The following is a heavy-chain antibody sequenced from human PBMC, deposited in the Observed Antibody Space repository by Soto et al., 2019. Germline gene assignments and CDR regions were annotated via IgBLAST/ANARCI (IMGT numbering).Heavy chain of an antibody. CDR3: ATLWFGEADY. Sequence: QLQLQESGPGLVKPSETLSLTCTVSGGSISRSSYYWGWIRQTPGKGLEWIGSIYYSGSTQYSPALKSRVTISVDTSKNQFSLKLSSVTAAETAVEYCATLWFGEADYWGQGTLVTVSS. J-gene: IGHJ4*02. CDR1: GGSISRSSYY. CDR2: IYYSGST. V-gene: IGHV4-39*01. D-gene: IGHD3-10*01.